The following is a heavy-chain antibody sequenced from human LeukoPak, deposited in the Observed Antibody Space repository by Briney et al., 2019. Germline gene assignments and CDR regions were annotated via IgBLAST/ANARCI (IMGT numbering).Heavy chain of an antibody. J-gene: IGHJ4*02. Sequence: SVKVSCKASGGTFSSYAISWVRQAPGQGLEWMGRIIPIFGIANYAQKFQGRVTITADESTSTAYMELSSLRSEDTAVYYCARDLYYYGSGNPLDYWGQGTLVTVSS. CDR2: IIPIFGIA. V-gene: IGHV1-69*13. CDR1: GGTFSSYA. D-gene: IGHD3-10*01. CDR3: ARDLYYYGSGNPLDY.